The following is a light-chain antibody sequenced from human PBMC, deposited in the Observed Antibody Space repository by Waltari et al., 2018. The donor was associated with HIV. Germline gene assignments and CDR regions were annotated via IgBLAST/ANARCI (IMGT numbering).Light chain of an antibody. V-gene: IGLV1-47*01. CDR2: RNN. CDR1: SSNIGNNH. CDR3: AAWDDSLSGV. Sequence: QSVLTQPPSASGTPGQRVTISCSGGSSNIGNNHVYWYQQFPGTAPKLLIYRNNQRPSGCPDRFSGSKSGTSASLVSSGLRSEEEADYYCAAWDDSLSGVFGGGTKVTVL. J-gene: IGLJ2*01.